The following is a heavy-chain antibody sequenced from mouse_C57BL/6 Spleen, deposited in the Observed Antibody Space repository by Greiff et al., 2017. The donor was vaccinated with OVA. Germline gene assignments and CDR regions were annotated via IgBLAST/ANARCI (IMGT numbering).Heavy chain of an antibody. CDR3: ARQEERKDYFDY. J-gene: IGHJ2*01. V-gene: IGHV5-9*01. CDR1: GFTFSSYT. Sequence: EVKLVESGGGLVKPGGSLKLSCAASGFTFSSYTMSWVRQTPEKRLEWVATISGGGGNTYYPDSVKGRFTISRDNAKNTLYLQMSSLRSEDTALYYCARQEERKDYFDYWGQGTTLTVSS. CDR2: ISGGGGNT.